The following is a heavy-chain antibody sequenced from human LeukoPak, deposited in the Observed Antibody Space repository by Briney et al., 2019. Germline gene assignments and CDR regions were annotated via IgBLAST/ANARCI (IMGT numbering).Heavy chain of an antibody. CDR3: AGERYSGSFDY. V-gene: IGHV3-33*01. Sequence: GRSLRLSCAASGFTFSSYGVHWVRQAPGKGLEWVAVIWYDGSNKYYADSVKGRFTISRDNSKNTLYLQMNSLRAEDTAVYYCAGERYSGSFDYWGQGTLVTVSS. CDR2: IWYDGSNK. CDR1: GFTFSSYG. J-gene: IGHJ4*02. D-gene: IGHD1-26*01.